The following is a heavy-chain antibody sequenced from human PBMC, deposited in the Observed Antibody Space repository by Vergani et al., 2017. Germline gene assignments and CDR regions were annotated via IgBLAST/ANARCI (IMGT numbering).Heavy chain of an antibody. CDR2: INHSGST. D-gene: IGHD2-2*01. CDR1: GGSFSGYY. CDR3: ARVGGYQLLRFDP. V-gene: IGHV4-34*01. Sequence: QVQLQQWGAGLLKPSETLSLTCAVYGGSFSGYYWSWIRQPPGKGLEWIGEINHSGSTNYHPSLKSRVTISVDTSKNQFSLKLSSVTAADTAVYYLARVGGYQLLRFDPWGQGTLVTVSS. J-gene: IGHJ5*02.